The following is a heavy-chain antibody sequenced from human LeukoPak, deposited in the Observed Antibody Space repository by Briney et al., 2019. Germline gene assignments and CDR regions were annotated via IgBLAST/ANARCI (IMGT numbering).Heavy chain of an antibody. CDR3: AKSTSSGYAPGYYYYGMDV. Sequence: PGGSLRLSCAASGFTFDDYAVHWVRHAPGKGLEWVSGISWNCGGIGYADSVKGRFTISRDNAKNSLYLQMNSLRAEDTALYYCAKSTSSGYAPGYYYYGMDVWGQGTTVTVSS. CDR1: GFTFDDYA. CDR2: ISWNCGGI. D-gene: IGHD3-22*01. J-gene: IGHJ6*02. V-gene: IGHV3-9*01.